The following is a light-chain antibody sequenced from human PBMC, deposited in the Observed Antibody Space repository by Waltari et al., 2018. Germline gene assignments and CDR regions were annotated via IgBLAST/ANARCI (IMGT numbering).Light chain of an antibody. CDR2: VNNDGSH. CDR3: QTWGTGIWV. CDR1: SGHIDYP. J-gene: IGLJ3*02. Sequence: QLVLTQSPSASASLGASVKITCTLSSGHIDYPIAWPQQHSNKGPRYLLKVNNDGSHYRGDGIPGRFSGSSSGAERYLIISSLQSEDEADYYCQTWGTGIWVFGGGTRLTVL. V-gene: IGLV4-69*01.